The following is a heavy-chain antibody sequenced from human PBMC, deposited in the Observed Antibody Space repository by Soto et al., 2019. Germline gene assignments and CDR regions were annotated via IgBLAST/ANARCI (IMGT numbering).Heavy chain of an antibody. CDR3: ARISWFYYYYYMDV. J-gene: IGHJ6*03. CDR2: IKQDGSQK. Sequence: TGGSLRLSCAASGFTFSSYWMSWVRQAPGKGLEWVANIKQDGSQKYYVDSVKGRFTISRDNAKNSLYLQMNSLRAEDTAVYYCARISWFYYYYYMDVWGKGTTVTVSS. V-gene: IGHV3-7*01. CDR1: GFTFSSYW. D-gene: IGHD3-22*01.